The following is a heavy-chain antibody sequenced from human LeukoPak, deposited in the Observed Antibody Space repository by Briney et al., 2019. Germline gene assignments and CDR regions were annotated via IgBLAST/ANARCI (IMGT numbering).Heavy chain of an antibody. CDR3: ARKDYSFEF. V-gene: IGHV4-30-2*01. CDR1: GGSISSGAYS. Sequence: SETLSLTCAVSGGSISSGAYSWNWIRQPPGKGLEWIGYISPSGSTYYNPSLKSRVTISVDRSKNQFSLKLSSVTAADTAMYYCARKDYSFEFGGQGTLVTVSS. J-gene: IGHJ4*02. D-gene: IGHD4-11*01. CDR2: ISPSGST.